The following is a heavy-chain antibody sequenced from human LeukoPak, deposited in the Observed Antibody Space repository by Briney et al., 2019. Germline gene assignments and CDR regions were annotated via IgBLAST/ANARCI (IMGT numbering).Heavy chain of an antibody. D-gene: IGHD3-10*01. CDR1: GRSIRSVY. CDR2: IYATDLT. Sequence: PSETLSLTCSVSGRSIRSVYWNWIRQSAGKGLEWIGRIYATDLTNYNPSLKSRVTLSVDMSKNELSLTLKSVTAADTAVYYSARGFGSGTSPIDLWGQGALVTVSS. J-gene: IGHJ5*02. V-gene: IGHV4-4*07. CDR3: ARGFGSGTSPIDL.